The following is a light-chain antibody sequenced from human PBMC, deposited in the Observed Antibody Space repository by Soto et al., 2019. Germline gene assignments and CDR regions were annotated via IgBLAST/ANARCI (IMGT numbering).Light chain of an antibody. J-gene: IGLJ3*02. Sequence: SVSAAPGQRVTISCSGSSSNIGSNFVSWYKQSPGTAPTLLIYDNNKRPSGIPDRFTGSKSGTSATLGITGLQPGDEAVYYCGTWNSALRARVFGGGTKVTVL. CDR2: DNN. V-gene: IGLV1-51*01. CDR3: GTWNSALRARV. CDR1: SSNIGSNF.